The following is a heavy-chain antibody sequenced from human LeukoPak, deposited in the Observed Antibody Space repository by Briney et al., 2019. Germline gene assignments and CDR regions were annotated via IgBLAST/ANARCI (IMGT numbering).Heavy chain of an antibody. CDR1: GYSFTSYW. CDR2: IYPGDSDT. J-gene: IGHJ4*02. V-gene: IGHV5-51*01. Sequence: NLGESLKISCKGSGYSFTSYWIGWVRQMPGKGLEWMGTIYPGDSDTRYSPSFQGQVTISADKSLSTAYLQWSSLKASDTAMYYCARQVGAAYFDYWGQGTLVSVSS. D-gene: IGHD1-26*01. CDR3: ARQVGAAYFDY.